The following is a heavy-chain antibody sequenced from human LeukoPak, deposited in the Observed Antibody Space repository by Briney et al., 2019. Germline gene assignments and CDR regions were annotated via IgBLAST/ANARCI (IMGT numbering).Heavy chain of an antibody. D-gene: IGHD4-17*01. Sequence: KTSETLSLTCTVSGGSISSYYWSWIRQPPGKGLEWIGYIYYSGSTNYNPSLKCRVTISVDTSKNQFSLKLSSVTAADTAVYYCARSPSYDYGNFDYWGQGTLVTVSS. CDR3: ARSPSYDYGNFDY. CDR2: IYYSGST. J-gene: IGHJ4*02. V-gene: IGHV4-59*01. CDR1: GGSISSYY.